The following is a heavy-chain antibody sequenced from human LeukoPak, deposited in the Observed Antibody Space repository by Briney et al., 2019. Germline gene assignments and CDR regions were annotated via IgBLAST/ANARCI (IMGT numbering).Heavy chain of an antibody. CDR2: IHHRGIT. Sequence: SQTLSLTCSVSGGSITRDDYYWTWIRQPPGKGLEWIGYIHHRGITYYSPSLKSRVVISVDTSKNQFSLRLNSVNAADTAVYFCARDQYASGWYGRLEYWGQGSLVTVSS. J-gene: IGHJ4*02. CDR1: GGSITRDDYY. D-gene: IGHD6-19*01. V-gene: IGHV4-30-4*01. CDR3: ARDQYASGWYGRLEY.